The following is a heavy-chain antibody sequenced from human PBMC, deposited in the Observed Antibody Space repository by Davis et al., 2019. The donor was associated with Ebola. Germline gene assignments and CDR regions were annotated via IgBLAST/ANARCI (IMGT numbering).Heavy chain of an antibody. J-gene: IGHJ4*02. CDR1: GYTFTSYG. V-gene: IGHV1-18*04. D-gene: IGHD2-15*01. CDR2: ISANNGNT. CDR3: VRRHVGGSYRLYY. Sequence: ASVQVSCKASGYTFTSYGISWVRQAPGQGLEWMGWISANNGNTNYSQKFQGRVTMTTDTSTSTAYMELRSLTSGDTAVYYCVRRHVGGSYRLYYWGQGTLVTVSS.